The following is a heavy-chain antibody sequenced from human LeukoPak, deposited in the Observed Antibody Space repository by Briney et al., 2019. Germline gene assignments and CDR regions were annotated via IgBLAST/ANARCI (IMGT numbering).Heavy chain of an antibody. V-gene: IGHV3-7*01. Sequence: GGSLRLSCAASGFTFSTYWLSGVRQAPGKGLEWVANIKQDGSEKYYVDSVRGRFTISRDNAKNSLYLQMNTLRAEDTATYYCARSPLKWELPGYWGQGTLVTVSS. CDR1: GFTFSTYW. CDR3: ARSPLKWELPGY. D-gene: IGHD1-26*01. CDR2: IKQDGSEK. J-gene: IGHJ4*02.